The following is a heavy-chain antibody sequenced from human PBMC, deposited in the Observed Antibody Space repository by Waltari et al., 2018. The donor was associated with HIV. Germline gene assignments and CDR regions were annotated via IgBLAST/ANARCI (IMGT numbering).Heavy chain of an antibody. D-gene: IGHD5-12*01. J-gene: IGHJ2*01. V-gene: IGHV4-59*01. CDR3: ARTEYSGYDLYWYFDL. CDR2: ISYSGST. Sequence: QVQLQESGPGLVKPSETLSLTCIVSGVSISRYYWSWIRQPPGRGLEWIGYISYSGSTNDNPSLKSRVTISVDTSKNQFSLRLTSVTPADTAVYYCARTEYSGYDLYWYFDLWGRGTLVTVSS. CDR1: GVSISRYY.